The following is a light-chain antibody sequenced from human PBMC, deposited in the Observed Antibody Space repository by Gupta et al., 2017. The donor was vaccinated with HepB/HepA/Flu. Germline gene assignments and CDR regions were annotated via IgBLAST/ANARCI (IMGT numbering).Light chain of an antibody. J-gene: IGLJ3*02. Sequence: SYELTQPPPVSMSPGQTAKITCSGDALPKQFAYWYQQKPGQAPVLLIFKDTERPSGIPDRFSGSNSGTTVTLTISRVQAEDEADYYCQSADDSGTLWVFGGGTKLTVL. V-gene: IGLV3-25*03. CDR1: ALPKQF. CDR2: KDT. CDR3: QSADDSGTLWV.